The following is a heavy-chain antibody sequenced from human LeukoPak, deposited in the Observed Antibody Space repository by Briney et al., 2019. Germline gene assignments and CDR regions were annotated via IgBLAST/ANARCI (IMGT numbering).Heavy chain of an antibody. J-gene: IGHJ3*02. V-gene: IGHV3-23*01. Sequence: GGSLRLSCAASGFSFSGYAMSWVRQAPGKGLEWVSGIRGSGSTTYYAEFVKGRFTISRDNSKNTLYLQMNSLRAEDTAVYYCARDLGYGSGSFDIWGQGTMVTVSS. D-gene: IGHD3-10*01. CDR2: IRGSGSTT. CDR1: GFSFSGYA. CDR3: ARDLGYGSGSFDI.